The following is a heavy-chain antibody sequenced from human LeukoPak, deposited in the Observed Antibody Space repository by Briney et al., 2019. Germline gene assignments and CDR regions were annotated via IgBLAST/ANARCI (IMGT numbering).Heavy chain of an antibody. D-gene: IGHD6-19*01. V-gene: IGHV3-43*02. J-gene: IGHJ4*02. Sequence: PGGSLRLSCAASGFTFDDSAIHWVSQAPGKGLEWVSLITGAGGSTYYADSVKGRFTISRDNSKSSLYLQMNSLRTEDTALYYCAKATGYTSGWYGYHFDFWGQGTLVSVSS. CDR3: AKATGYTSGWYGYHFDF. CDR2: ITGAGGST. CDR1: GFTFDDSA.